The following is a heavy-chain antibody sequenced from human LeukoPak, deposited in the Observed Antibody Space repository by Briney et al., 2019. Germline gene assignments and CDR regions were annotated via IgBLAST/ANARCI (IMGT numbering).Heavy chain of an antibody. D-gene: IGHD4-23*01. CDR3: ANTLTVAQYYFDY. V-gene: IGHV3-30*02. J-gene: IGHJ4*02. CDR1: GFTFSSYG. Sequence: GGSLRLSCAASGFTFSSYGMHWVRQAPGKGLEWVAFIRYDGSNKYYADSVKGRFTISRDNSENTLYLQMNSLRAEDTAVYYCANTLTVAQYYFDYWGQGTLVTVSS. CDR2: IRYDGSNK.